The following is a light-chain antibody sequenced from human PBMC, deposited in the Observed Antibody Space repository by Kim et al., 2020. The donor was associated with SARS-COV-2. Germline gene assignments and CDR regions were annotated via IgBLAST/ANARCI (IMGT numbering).Light chain of an antibody. CDR2: GTN. CDR1: SLRSSY. V-gene: IGLV3-19*01. Sequence: SSELTQYPAVSVALGQTVRTTCQGDSLRSSYATWYQHKPGQAPILIINGTNNRPSGIPDRFSGSSSGNTASLTITGTPAGDEADYFCNSLDSNDYAVLGG. CDR3: NSLDSNDYAV. J-gene: IGLJ2*01.